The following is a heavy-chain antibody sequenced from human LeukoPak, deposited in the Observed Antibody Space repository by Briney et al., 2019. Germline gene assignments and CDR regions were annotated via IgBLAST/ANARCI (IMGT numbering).Heavy chain of an antibody. D-gene: IGHD4-11*01. CDR3: AKDPLIYSNPTWFDP. CDR2: ISYHGNNK. CDR1: GFTVSSNY. V-gene: IGHV3-30*18. Sequence: GGSLRLSCAASGFTVSSNYMSWVRQAPGKGLEWVAVISYHGNNKYYADSVKGRFTISRDNSKNTLYLQMNSLGAEDTAVYYCAKDPLIYSNPTWFDPWGQGTLVTVSS. J-gene: IGHJ5*02.